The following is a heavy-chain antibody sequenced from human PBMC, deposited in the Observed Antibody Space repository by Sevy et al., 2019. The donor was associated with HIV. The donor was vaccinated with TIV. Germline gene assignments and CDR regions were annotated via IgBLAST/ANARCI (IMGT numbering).Heavy chain of an antibody. CDR2: ISAYNGNT. CDR1: GYTFTSHG. Sequence: ASVKVSCKASGYTFTSHGISWVRQAPGQGLEWMGWISAYNGNTNYAQKLQGRVTMTTDTSTSTAYMELRSMRSDDTAVYYCARDGEFKYCSGGSCYPYDAFDIWGQGTMVTVSS. V-gene: IGHV1-18*01. CDR3: ARDGEFKYCSGGSCYPYDAFDI. D-gene: IGHD2-15*01. J-gene: IGHJ3*02.